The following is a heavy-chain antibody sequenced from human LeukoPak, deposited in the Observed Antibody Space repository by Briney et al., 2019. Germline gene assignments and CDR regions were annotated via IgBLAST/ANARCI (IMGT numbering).Heavy chain of an antibody. CDR1: GGSISSGGYY. J-gene: IGHJ4*02. CDR2: IYYSGST. Sequence: SETLSLTCTVSGGSISSGGYYWSWIRQHPGKGLEWIGYIYYSGSTYYNPSLKSRVTISVDTSKNQFSLKLSSVTAADTAVYYCAREHSSSWDQFDYWGQGTLVTVSS. V-gene: IGHV4-31*03. D-gene: IGHD6-13*01. CDR3: AREHSSSWDQFDY.